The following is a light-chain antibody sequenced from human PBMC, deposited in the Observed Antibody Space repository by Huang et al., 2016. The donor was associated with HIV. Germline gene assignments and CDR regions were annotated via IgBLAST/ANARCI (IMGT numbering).Light chain of an antibody. CDR3: QQYHEWPRT. CDR1: QGIGNS. J-gene: IGKJ2*01. CDR2: EPF. Sequence: PGERATLSCRTSQGIGNSLAWYQLKPGQAPRLLIYEPFIRASDIPARFSGGGSEIDFTLTISGLQSEDSAVYYCQQYHEWPRTFGQGTKVEIK. V-gene: IGKV3-15*01.